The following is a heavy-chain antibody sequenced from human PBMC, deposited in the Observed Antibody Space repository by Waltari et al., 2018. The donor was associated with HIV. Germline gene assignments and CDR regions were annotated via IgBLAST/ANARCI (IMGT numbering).Heavy chain of an antibody. CDR1: GYTFTNYY. V-gene: IGHV1-46*01. J-gene: IGHJ3*02. CDR3: ARDKAVGIITSVFNM. Sequence: QVQLVQSGDEVKKPGASVMVSCTPSGYTFTNYYIHWVLQAPGQGLEWMARINPSGGSTSHAQKFQGRVTMTRDTSTSTVYMELSSLRSEDTAVYYCARDKAVGIITSVFNMWGQGTMVIVSS. CDR2: INPSGGST. D-gene: IGHD3-3*01.